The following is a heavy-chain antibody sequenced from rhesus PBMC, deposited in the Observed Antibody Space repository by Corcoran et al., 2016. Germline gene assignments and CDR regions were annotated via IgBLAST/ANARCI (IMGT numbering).Heavy chain of an antibody. CDR1: GLTFSSYG. J-gene: IGHJ4*01. V-gene: IGHV3S16*01. Sequence: EVQLVESGGGWVQPGGSLRLSCADSGLTFSSYGMSWVRQAPGKGLELVSSISSASSYIYYADSVKGRFTISRDNAKNSLSLQMNSLRAEDTAVYYCTHWSDYILFDYWGQGVLVTVSS. CDR2: ISSASSYI. D-gene: IGHD3-22*01. CDR3: THWSDYILFDY.